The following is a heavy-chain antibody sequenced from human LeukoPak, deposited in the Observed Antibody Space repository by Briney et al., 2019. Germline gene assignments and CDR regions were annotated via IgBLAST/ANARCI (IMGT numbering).Heavy chain of an antibody. D-gene: IGHD1-26*01. CDR1: GVSISSGTYY. CDR3: ARGVGVFDY. J-gene: IGHJ4*02. Sequence: SQTLSLTCNVSGVSISSGTYYWSWIRQPAGKGLEWIGRIYTSGSTNYNPSLKSRVTISVDTSKNQFSLKLSSVTAADTAVYYCARGVGVFDYWGQGTLVTVSS. CDR2: IYTSGST. V-gene: IGHV4-61*02.